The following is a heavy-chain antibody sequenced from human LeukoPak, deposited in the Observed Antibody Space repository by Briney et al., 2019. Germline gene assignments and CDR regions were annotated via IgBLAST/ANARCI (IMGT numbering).Heavy chain of an antibody. D-gene: IGHD5-12*01. V-gene: IGHV3-23*01. Sequence: GGSLRLSCAASGFTFINSAMSWVRQAPGKGLEWVSTLSGSGITTYYADSVKGRFTISRDKSKNTLYLQMNSLRAEDTAVYYCAKGAYDYIEVAYFDYWGQGSLVTVSS. CDR2: LSGSGITT. CDR1: GFTFINSA. J-gene: IGHJ4*02. CDR3: AKGAYDYIEVAYFDY.